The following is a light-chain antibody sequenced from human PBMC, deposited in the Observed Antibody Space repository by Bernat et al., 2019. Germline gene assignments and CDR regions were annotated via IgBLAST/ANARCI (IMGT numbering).Light chain of an antibody. CDR3: CAFGGTYYV. CDR2: DFS. Sequence: QSALTQPRSVSASPGQSVTISFTGSSTDVGAYKYVSWSQQHPGKAPKLLIYDFSQRPSGIPDRFTASKSGNTASLTISGLQAEDEADYYCCAFGGTYYVFGEGTKLTVL. V-gene: IGLV2-11*01. J-gene: IGLJ3*02. CDR1: STDVGAYKY.